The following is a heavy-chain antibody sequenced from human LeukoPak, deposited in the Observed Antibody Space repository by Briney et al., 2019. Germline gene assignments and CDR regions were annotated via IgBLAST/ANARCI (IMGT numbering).Heavy chain of an antibody. D-gene: IGHD3-3*01. CDR2: INHSGST. J-gene: IGHJ4*02. CDR1: GGSFSGYY. V-gene: IGHV4-34*01. Sequence: PSETLSLTCAVYGGSFSGYYWSWIRQPPGKGLEWIGEINHSGSTNHNPSIKSRVTISVDTSKNQFSLKLRSVTAADTAVYYCARCPYDFWSGYYGSYFDYWGQGTLVTVSS. CDR3: ARCPYDFWSGYYGSYFDY.